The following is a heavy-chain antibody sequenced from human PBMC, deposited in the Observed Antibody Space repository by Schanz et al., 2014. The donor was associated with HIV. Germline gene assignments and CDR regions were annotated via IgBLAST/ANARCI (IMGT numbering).Heavy chain of an antibody. CDR2: IYCSGST. J-gene: IGHJ5*02. D-gene: IGHD2-15*01. CDR3: ARARYCSGGSCLNGGFDP. Sequence: QVQLHQSGAGLLKPSETLSLTCAVYGGSFSGYFWCWVRQSPGKGLEWIGYIYCSGSTFHNPSLRGRITIAMATSQNQFSLRLSSVAAADTAVYYCARARYCSGGSCLNGGFDPWGQGTLVTVSS. CDR1: GGSFSGYF. V-gene: IGHV4-34*01.